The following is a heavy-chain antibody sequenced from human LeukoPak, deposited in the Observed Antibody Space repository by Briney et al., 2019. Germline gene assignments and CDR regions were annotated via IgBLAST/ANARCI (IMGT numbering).Heavy chain of an antibody. CDR1: GGSIGSGDYY. J-gene: IGHJ5*02. CDR2: IYYSGRN. V-gene: IGHV4-31*03. CDR3: ARESQSGWFDP. D-gene: IGHD3-10*01. Sequence: PSETLSLTCTVSGGSIGSGDYYWSWIRQYPGKGLEWIGYIYYSGRNSYNPSLKSRLSISVDTSENQFSLKLTSVTAADTAIYYCARESQSGWFDPWGQGTLVTVSS.